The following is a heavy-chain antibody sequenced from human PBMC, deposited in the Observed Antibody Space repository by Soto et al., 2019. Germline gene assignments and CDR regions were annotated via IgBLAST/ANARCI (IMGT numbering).Heavy chain of an antibody. J-gene: IGHJ3*01. Sequence: GGSLRLSCAASGFTVSGNYMSWVRQAPGKGLEWVSVIYSGGSTYYADSVKGRFTISRDNSNNTLYLQMNSLRAEDTAVYYCAREAYDFWSGYPVWGQGTVVTVSS. CDR1: GFTVSGNY. CDR2: IYSGGST. CDR3: AREAYDFWSGYPV. V-gene: IGHV3-66*01. D-gene: IGHD3-3*01.